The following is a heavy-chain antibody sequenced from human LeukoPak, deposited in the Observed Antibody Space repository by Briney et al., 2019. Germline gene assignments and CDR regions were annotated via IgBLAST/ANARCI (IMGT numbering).Heavy chain of an antibody. J-gene: IGHJ4*02. CDR3: VTDDAVFGDIIDFDY. Sequence: GGSLRLSCAASGFTFSSYSMNWVRQAPGKGLEWVSSISSSSSYIYYADSVKGRFTISRDNAKNSLYLQMNSLRAEDTAVYYCVTDDAVFGDIIDFDYWGQGTLVTVSS. CDR2: ISSSSSYI. V-gene: IGHV3-21*01. CDR1: GFTFSSYS. D-gene: IGHD3-16*01.